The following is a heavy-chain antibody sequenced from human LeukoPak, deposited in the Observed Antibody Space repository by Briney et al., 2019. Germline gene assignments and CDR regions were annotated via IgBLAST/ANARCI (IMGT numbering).Heavy chain of an antibody. J-gene: IGHJ4*02. CDR2: IASSGRNT. V-gene: IGHV3-23*01. CDR1: GFNFNDAA. CDR3: VKGGQGNSWYLFDY. D-gene: IGHD6-13*01. Sequence: QTGGSLRLSCAASGFNFNDAAMTWVRQAPGKGLEWVSLIASSGRNTYYTDSVRGRFTISRDNSKKTLSLQMYSLRAEDTAVYYCVKGGQGNSWYLFDYWGQGTLVTVSS.